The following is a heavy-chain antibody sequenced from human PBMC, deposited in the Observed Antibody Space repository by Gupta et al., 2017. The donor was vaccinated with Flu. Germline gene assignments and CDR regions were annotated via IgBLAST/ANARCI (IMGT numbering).Heavy chain of an antibody. V-gene: IGHV3-13*01. J-gene: IGHJ3*02. D-gene: IGHD3-10*01. CDR2: IGTAGDT. CDR3: AREGSHAFDI. Sequence: MHWVRQATGKGLEWVAGIGTAGDTYYPGSVKGRFTISRENAKNSLYLQMNSLRAGDTAVYYCAREGSHAFDIWGQGTLVTVSS.